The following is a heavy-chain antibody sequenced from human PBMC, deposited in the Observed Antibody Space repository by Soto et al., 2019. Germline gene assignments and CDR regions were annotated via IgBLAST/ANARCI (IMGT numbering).Heavy chain of an antibody. D-gene: IGHD3-10*01. J-gene: IGHJ3*01. CDR2: IDGNGRTT. V-gene: IGHV3-74*01. Sequence: EVQLVESGGGLVQPGGSLRLSCAASGFTFSGQWMYWVRQAPGKGLEWVSRIDGNGRTTDYADSVKGRFTISRDNAKNTLSLQMNSLRGEDTAVYYCAAAMVRGSPKRAVQSWGQGTTVIVS. CDR3: AAAMVRGSPKRAVQS. CDR1: GFTFSGQW.